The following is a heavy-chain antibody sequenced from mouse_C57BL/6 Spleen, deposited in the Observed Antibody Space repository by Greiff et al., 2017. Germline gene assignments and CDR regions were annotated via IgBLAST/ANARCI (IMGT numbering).Heavy chain of an antibody. CDR2: INPNYGTS. CDR1: GYSFTDYN. Sequence: EVKLQQSGPELVKPGASVKISCKASGYSFTDYNMNWVKQSNGKSLEWIGVINPNYGTSSYNQKFKGKATLTVDQSAITAYMQLNSLTSDDSAVYYCARSGEYGSQYYFDYWGQGTTLTVSS. CDR3: ARSGEYGSQYYFDY. J-gene: IGHJ2*01. V-gene: IGHV1-39*01. D-gene: IGHD5-1*01.